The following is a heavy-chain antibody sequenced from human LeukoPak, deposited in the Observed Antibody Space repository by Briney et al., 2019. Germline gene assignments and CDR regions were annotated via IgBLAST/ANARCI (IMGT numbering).Heavy chain of an antibody. CDR1: GFTFGSYW. CDR2: IRYDGGEI. D-gene: IGHD1-26*01. J-gene: IGHJ4*02. V-gene: IGHV3-7*01. CDR3: ARDKPRGSYYGSIFDS. Sequence: PGGSLRLSCEVSGFTFGSYWMSWVRQAPGKGLEWVANIRYDGGEIYYVDSVKGRFTISRDNAKNSLYLQMNSLRAEDAAVYYCARDKPRGSYYGSIFDSWGQGTLVTVSS.